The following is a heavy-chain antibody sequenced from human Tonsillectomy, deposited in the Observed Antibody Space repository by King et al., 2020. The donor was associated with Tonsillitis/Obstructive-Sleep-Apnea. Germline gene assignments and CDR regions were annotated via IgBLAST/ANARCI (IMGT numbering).Heavy chain of an antibody. Sequence: VKLVQSGAEVKKPGESLKISCKGSGYSFTNYWIGWVRQMPGKGLEWMGIIYPGDSDTRYSPSFQGQVTISADKSISTAYRQWSSLKASDTAMYYCASHLDTAMVPYAFDIWGQGTMVTVSS. CDR2: IYPGDSDT. D-gene: IGHD5-18*01. J-gene: IGHJ3*02. CDR3: ASHLDTAMVPYAFDI. V-gene: IGHV5-51*01. CDR1: GYSFTNYW.